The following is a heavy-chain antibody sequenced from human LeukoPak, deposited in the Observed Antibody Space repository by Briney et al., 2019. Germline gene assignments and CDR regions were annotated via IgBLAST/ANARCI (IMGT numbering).Heavy chain of an antibody. J-gene: IGHJ4*02. Sequence: RSSETLSLTCAVYGGSFSGYCWSWIRQPPGKGLEWIGEINHSGSTNYNPSLKSRVTISVDTSKNQFSLKLSSVTAADTAVYYCARVAIAAAGKFDYWGQGTLVTVSS. CDR3: ARVAIAAAGKFDY. CDR1: GGSFSGYC. V-gene: IGHV4-34*01. CDR2: INHSGST. D-gene: IGHD6-13*01.